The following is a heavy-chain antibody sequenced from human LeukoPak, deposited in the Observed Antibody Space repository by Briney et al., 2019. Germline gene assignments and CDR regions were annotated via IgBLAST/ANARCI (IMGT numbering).Heavy chain of an antibody. D-gene: IGHD5-18*01. CDR2: IWYDGSNK. Sequence: GGSLRLSCAASGFTFSSYAMSWVRQAPGKGLEWVAVIWYDGSNKYYADSVKGRFTISRDNSKNTLYLQMNSLRAEDTAVYYCARDRRYSYMVTRYYFDYWGQGTLVTVSS. CDR1: GFTFSSYA. V-gene: IGHV3-33*08. CDR3: ARDRRYSYMVTRYYFDY. J-gene: IGHJ4*02.